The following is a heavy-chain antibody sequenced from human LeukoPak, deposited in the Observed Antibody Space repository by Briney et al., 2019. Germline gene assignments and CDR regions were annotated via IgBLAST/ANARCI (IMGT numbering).Heavy chain of an antibody. CDR2: INPDGSST. CDR1: GFTFGSYW. CDR3: ARNLGGGRSS. Sequence: GGSLRLSCAASGFTFGSYWMHWVRQAPGKGLVWVSRINPDGSSTTCTDSVKGRFTVSRDNAKSTLWLQMNSLRAEDTAVYYCARNLGGGRSSWGQGTLVTVSS. J-gene: IGHJ5*02. D-gene: IGHD3-16*01. V-gene: IGHV3-74*01.